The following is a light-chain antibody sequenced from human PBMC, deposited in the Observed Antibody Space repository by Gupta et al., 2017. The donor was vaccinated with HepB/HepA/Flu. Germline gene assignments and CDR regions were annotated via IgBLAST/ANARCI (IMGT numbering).Light chain of an antibody. CDR2: RDT. Sequence: QSVLTQPPSASGTPGLTITISCSGSSSNIGSNIVNWYQKFPGMAPKLLIYRDTQRPSGVSDRFSASKSGTSASLAISGLQSEDEADYYCAAWDDSLHGFYVFGTGTKVSV. CDR3: AAWDDSLHGFYV. V-gene: IGLV1-44*01. CDR1: SSNIGSNI. J-gene: IGLJ1*01.